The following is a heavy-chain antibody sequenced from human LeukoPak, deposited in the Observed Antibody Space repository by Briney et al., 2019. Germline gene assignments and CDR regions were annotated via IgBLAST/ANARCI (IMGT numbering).Heavy chain of an antibody. CDR3: ARDMTTVSDY. D-gene: IGHD4-17*01. Sequence: GGSLRLSCAASGFTFDDYAMHWVRQAPGKGLEWVSLISGDGGSTYYADSVKGRFTISRDNAKNSLYLQMNSLRAEDTAVYYCARDMTTVSDYWGQGTLVTVSS. J-gene: IGHJ4*02. CDR1: GFTFDDYA. V-gene: IGHV3-43*02. CDR2: ISGDGGST.